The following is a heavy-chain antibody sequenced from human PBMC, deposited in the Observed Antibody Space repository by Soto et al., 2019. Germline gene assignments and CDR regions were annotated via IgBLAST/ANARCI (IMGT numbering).Heavy chain of an antibody. V-gene: IGHV1-18*01. J-gene: IGHJ4*02. CDR3: ASYDFWSGSTHFDY. CDR2: ISAYNGNT. D-gene: IGHD3-3*01. CDR1: GYTFTSYG. Sequence: ASVKVSCKASGYTFTSYGISWVRQAPGQGLEWMGWISAYNGNTNYAQKLQGRVTMTTDTSTSTAYMELRSLRSDDTAVYYCASYDFWSGSTHFDYWGQGTLVTVSS.